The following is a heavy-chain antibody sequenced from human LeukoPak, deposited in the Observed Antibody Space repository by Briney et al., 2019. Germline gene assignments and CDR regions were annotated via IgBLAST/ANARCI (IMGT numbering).Heavy chain of an antibody. CDR1: GFTFSGSA. J-gene: IGHJ4*02. Sequence: GWSLKLSCAASGFTFSGSAMHWVRQASGKGLEWVGRIRSKANSYATAYAASVKGRFTISRDDSKNTAYLQMNSLKTEDTAVYYCTTAEMATILWGQGTLVTVSS. V-gene: IGHV3-73*01. CDR2: IRSKANSYAT. CDR3: TTAEMATIL. D-gene: IGHD5-24*01.